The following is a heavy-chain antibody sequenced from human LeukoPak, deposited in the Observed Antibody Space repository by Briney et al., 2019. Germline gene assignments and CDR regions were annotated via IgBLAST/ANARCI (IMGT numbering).Heavy chain of an antibody. CDR3: ARERWSGYPYYFDY. V-gene: IGHV3-7*01. CDR1: GFTFSSYW. Sequence: PGGSLRLSCAASGFTFSSYWMSWVRQAPGKGLEWVANIKQDGSEKYYVDSVEGRFTISRDNAKNSLYLQMNSLRAEDTAVYYCARERWSGYPYYFDYWGQGTLVTVSS. CDR2: IKQDGSEK. J-gene: IGHJ4*02. D-gene: IGHD3-3*01.